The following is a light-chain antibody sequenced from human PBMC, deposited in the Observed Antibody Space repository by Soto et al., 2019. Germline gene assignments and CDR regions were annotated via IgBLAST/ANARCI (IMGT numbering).Light chain of an antibody. CDR1: QSINTW. V-gene: IGKV1-5*03. Sequence: DIQMTQSPSTLSASIGDRIIITCRASQSINTWLAWYQQKPGEAPKLLIYDGSTLARGVPSRFSGSGSETEFTLTISRLQPDDWATFYCQQYQTYSRTFGQGTKVEV. CDR2: DGS. J-gene: IGKJ1*01. CDR3: QQYQTYSRT.